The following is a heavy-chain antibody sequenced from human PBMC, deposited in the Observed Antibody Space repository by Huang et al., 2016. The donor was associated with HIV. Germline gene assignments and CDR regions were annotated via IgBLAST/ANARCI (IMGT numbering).Heavy chain of an antibody. Sequence: QVQLVQSGAEVKKPGSSVKVSCKASGGIFNSHAISWVRQAPGQGLEWMGAISPLFPTPNYAQRFQGRVTITADESTSTAYMELSSPRSEDTAVYYCARSHTYQPNYFAYWGQGALVTVSS. CDR1: GGIFNSHA. V-gene: IGHV1-69*01. J-gene: IGHJ4*02. CDR2: ISPLFPTP. D-gene: IGHD2-2*01. CDR3: ARSHTYQPNYFAY.